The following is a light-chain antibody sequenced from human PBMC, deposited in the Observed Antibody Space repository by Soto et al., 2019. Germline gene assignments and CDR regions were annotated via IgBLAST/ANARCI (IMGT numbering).Light chain of an antibody. Sequence: DIQMTQSPSSLSASVGDRVTITCRASQSISSYLNWYQQKPGKAPKLLIYAASSLQSGDPSRFSGSGSGTDFTLTISSLQPEAFATYYCQQSYSTPYTFGQGTKLEIK. CDR1: QSISSY. CDR2: AAS. J-gene: IGKJ2*01. V-gene: IGKV1-39*01. CDR3: QQSYSTPYT.